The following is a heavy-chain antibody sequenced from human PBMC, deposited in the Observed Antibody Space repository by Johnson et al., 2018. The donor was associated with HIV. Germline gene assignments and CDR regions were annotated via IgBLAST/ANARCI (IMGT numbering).Heavy chain of an antibody. CDR1: GFTFSSYG. CDR2: ISSAGSNK. CDR3: ARDPKRSGSYYKDAFDI. D-gene: IGHD3-10*01. V-gene: IGHV3-30*19. J-gene: IGHJ3*02. Sequence: QMLLVESGGGVVQPGGSLRLSCAASGFTFSSYGMHWVRQAPGKGLEWVAVISSAGSNKYYAYSVKGRFTLSRDNSKNTLYLQMTSLRAEDTAVYYCARDPKRSGSYYKDAFDIWGQGTMVTVSS.